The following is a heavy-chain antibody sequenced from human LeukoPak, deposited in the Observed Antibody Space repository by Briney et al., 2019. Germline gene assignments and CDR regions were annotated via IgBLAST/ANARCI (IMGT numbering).Heavy chain of an antibody. J-gene: IGHJ3*02. D-gene: IGHD3-22*01. V-gene: IGHV4-39*01. Sequence: SETLSLTCTISGGSISSSSYYWGWIRQPPGKGLEWIGSIYYSGSTYYNPSLKSRVTISVDTSKNQFSLKLSSVTAADTAVYYCARRHYDSSGYYYGDSFDIWGQGTMVTVSS. CDR3: ARRHYDSSGYYYGDSFDI. CDR1: GGSISSSSYY. CDR2: IYYSGST.